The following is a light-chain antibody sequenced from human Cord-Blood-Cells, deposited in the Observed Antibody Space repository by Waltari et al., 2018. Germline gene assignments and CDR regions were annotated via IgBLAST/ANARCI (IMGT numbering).Light chain of an antibody. CDR3: QQYNNWPPRST. J-gene: IGKJ2*01. CDR1: QSVSSN. CDR2: GAS. V-gene: IGKV3-15*01. Sequence: IVMTQSPAPLSVSPGERATLSCRASQSVSSNLARYQQKPGQAPRLLIYGASTRATGIPARFSGSGSGTEFTLTISSLQSEDFAVYYCQQYNNWPPRSTFGQGTKLEIK.